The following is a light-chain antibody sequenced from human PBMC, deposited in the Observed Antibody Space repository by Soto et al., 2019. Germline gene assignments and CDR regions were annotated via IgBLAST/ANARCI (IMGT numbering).Light chain of an antibody. V-gene: IGKV3-15*01. CDR3: QQYTKWPR. CDR2: AAY. CDR1: QSVGSN. Sequence: EIVMTQSPATLSVSPGERATLSCRASQSVGSNLAWYQQKPGQAPRLLIHAAYTRANGIPARFSGTGSGTEFTLTISSLQSDDFALYYCQQYTKWPRFGPGTKVDIK. J-gene: IGKJ3*01.